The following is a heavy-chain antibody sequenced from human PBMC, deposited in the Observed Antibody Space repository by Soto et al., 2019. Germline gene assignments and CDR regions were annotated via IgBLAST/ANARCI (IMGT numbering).Heavy chain of an antibody. CDR3: ARDSGDGMDV. V-gene: IGHV3-53*01. J-gene: IGHJ6*02. CDR2: IYSDVRT. CDR1: GFSVSRNY. Sequence: EVQLVESGGGLIQPGGSLRLSCAASGFSVSRNYMSWVRQAPGEGLEWVSVIYSDVRTYYADSVKGRFTISRDESKNTLYLQMNSLRAEDTAVYYCARDSGDGMDVWGQGTTVIVSS.